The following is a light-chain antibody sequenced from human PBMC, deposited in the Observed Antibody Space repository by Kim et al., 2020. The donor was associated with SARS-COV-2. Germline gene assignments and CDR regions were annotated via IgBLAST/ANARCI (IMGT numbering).Light chain of an antibody. V-gene: IGLV3-19*01. CDR3: NFRDSSGNL. CDR2: GKN. Sequence: SVALGQTVRITCQGDSLRSYYASWYQQKPGQAPVLVIYGKNNRPSGIPDRFSGSSSGNTASLTITGAQAEDEADYYCNFRDSSGNLFGGGTQLTVL. CDR1: SLRSYY. J-gene: IGLJ2*01.